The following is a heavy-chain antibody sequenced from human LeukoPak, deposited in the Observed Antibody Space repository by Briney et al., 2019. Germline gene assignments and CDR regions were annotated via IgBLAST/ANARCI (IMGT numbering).Heavy chain of an antibody. CDR1: GYTFTCYY. V-gene: IGHV1-2*02. CDR3: ARGKYYDFWSGYYLFDY. CDR2: INPNSGGT. D-gene: IGHD3-3*01. Sequence: ASVKVSCKASGYTFTCYYMHWVRQAPGQGLEWMGWINPNSGGTNYAQKFQGRVTMTRDTSISTAYMELSRLRSDDTAVYYCARGKYYDFWSGYYLFDYWGQGTLVTVSS. J-gene: IGHJ4*02.